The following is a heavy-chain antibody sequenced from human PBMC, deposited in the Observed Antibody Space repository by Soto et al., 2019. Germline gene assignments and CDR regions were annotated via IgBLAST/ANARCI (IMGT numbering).Heavy chain of an antibody. CDR3: ARVHYYDSSEAAAAS. CDR2: IYYSGST. Sequence: PAETLSLTGTVAGGSISRGDYYWSWIRQPPGKGLEWIGYIYYSGSTYYNPSLKSRVTISVDTSKNQFSLKLSSVTAADTAVYYCARVHYYDSSEAAAASCGQGTLVPGSS. D-gene: IGHD3-22*01. V-gene: IGHV4-30-4*01. J-gene: IGHJ5*02. CDR1: GGSISRGDYY.